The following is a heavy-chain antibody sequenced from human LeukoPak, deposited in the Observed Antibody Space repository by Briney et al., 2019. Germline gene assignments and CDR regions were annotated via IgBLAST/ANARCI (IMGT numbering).Heavy chain of an antibody. J-gene: IGHJ5*02. CDR2: ISSDGSDK. CDR1: GFTFSPHA. V-gene: IGHV3-30-3*01. CDR3: ARGKAAAGP. D-gene: IGHD6-13*01. Sequence: GGSLRLSCAASGFTFSPHAMHWVRQAPGKGLKWVAVISSDGSDKYYADSVRGRFTISRDNSKNTLYLQMNSLRAEDTAVYYCARGKAAAGPWGQGTLVTVSS.